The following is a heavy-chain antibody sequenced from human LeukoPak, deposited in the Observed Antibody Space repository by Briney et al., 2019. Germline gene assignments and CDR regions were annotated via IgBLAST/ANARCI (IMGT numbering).Heavy chain of an antibody. CDR3: AADGVGAYYYYGMDV. V-gene: IGHV3-30*03. Sequence: GGSLRLSCAASGFIFSSYGMHWVRQAPGKGLEWVTVISYDGSNKYYADSVKGRFTISRDNSKNTLYLQMNSLRAEDTAVYYCAADGVGAYYYYGMDVWGQGATVTVSS. D-gene: IGHD1-26*01. J-gene: IGHJ6*02. CDR1: GFIFSSYG. CDR2: ISYDGSNK.